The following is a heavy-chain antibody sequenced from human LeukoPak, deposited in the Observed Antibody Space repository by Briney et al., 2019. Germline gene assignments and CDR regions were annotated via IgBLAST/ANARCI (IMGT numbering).Heavy chain of an antibody. CDR2: IYTSGST. CDR3: ARVGYYSWFDP. CDR1: GGSISGYY. D-gene: IGHD3-22*01. J-gene: IGHJ5*02. Sequence: SETLSLTCTVSGGSISGYYWSWIRQPPGKGLEWIGYIYTSGSTNYNPSLKSRVTISVDTSKNQFPLKLSSVTAADTAVYYCARVGYYSWFDPWGQGTLVTVSS. V-gene: IGHV4-4*09.